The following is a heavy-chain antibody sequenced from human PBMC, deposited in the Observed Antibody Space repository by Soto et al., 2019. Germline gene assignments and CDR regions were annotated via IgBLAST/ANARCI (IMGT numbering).Heavy chain of an antibody. CDR3: ARGTYEFGRGYYLAEYFQH. V-gene: IGHV4-39*01. CDR2: IYYSGST. J-gene: IGHJ1*01. CDR1: GGSISSSSYY. D-gene: IGHD3-3*01. Sequence: QLQLQESGPGLVKPSETLSLTCTVSGGSISSSSYYWGWIRQPPGKGLEWIGSIYYSGSTYYNPSLKSRVNRAGDTSKNQFSRKLSSVTAADTAVYYCARGTYEFGRGYYLAEYFQHWGQGTLVTVSS.